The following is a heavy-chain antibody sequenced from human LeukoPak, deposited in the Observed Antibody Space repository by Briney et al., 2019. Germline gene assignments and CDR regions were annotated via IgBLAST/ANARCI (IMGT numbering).Heavy chain of an antibody. CDR1: GFTFSNAW. CDR3: TTEDKRYCSSTSCRVDY. D-gene: IGHD2-2*01. V-gene: IGHV3-15*01. CDR2: IKSKTDGGTT. Sequence: TPGGSLRLSCAASGFTFSNAWMSWVRQAPGKGLEWVGRIKSKTDGGTTDYAAPVKGRFTISRDDLKNTLYLQMNSLKTEDTAVYYCTTEDKRYCSSTSCRVDYWGQGTLVTVSS. J-gene: IGHJ4*02.